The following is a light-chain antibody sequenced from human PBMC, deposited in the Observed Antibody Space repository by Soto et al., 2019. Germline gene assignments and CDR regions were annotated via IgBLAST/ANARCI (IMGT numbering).Light chain of an antibody. Sequence: EIVLTQSPGTLSLSPGERATLSCRASQSVSSSYLAWYQQKPGQAPRLLIYAASTRATGIPVRFSGSGSGTDFTLTISRLEPEDFAVYYCQQYGSSPVTFGQGTKVDIK. J-gene: IGKJ1*01. CDR1: QSVSSSY. V-gene: IGKV3-20*01. CDR2: AAS. CDR3: QQYGSSPVT.